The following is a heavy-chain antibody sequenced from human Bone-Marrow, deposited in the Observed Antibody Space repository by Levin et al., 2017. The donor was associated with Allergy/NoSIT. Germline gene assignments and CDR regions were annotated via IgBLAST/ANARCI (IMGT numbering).Heavy chain of an antibody. J-gene: IGHJ5*02. Sequence: KESGPTLVKPTQTLTLTCTFSGFSLSTSGVGVGWIRQPPGKALEWLALIYWDDDKRYSPSLESRLTITKDASKNQVVLTMTNMDPIDTAKYFCARGDANNWFDPWGQGTLVTVSS. D-gene: IGHD3-10*01. CDR1: GFSLSTSGVG. CDR3: ARGDANNWFDP. V-gene: IGHV2-5*02. CDR2: IYWDDDK.